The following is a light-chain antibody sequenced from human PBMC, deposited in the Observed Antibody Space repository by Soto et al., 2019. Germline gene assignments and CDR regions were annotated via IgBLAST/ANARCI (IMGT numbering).Light chain of an antibody. CDR1: QSISSW. CDR3: QQYKTYSRT. CDR2: DGS. Sequence: DIQITHSPSTVCEPLGDRVTTTCRASQSISSWLAWYQQKPGKPPKLLIYDGSSFESGVPSRFSGSGSGTEFTLTISSLQPDDSATYYCQQYKTYSRTFGQGTRLEIK. J-gene: IGKJ5*01. V-gene: IGKV1-5*01.